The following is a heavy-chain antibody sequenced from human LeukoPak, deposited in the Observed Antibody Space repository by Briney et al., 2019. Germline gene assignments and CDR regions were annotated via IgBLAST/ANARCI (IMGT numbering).Heavy chain of an antibody. CDR3: ARSGPTNTRGSGYFDY. J-gene: IGHJ4*02. V-gene: IGHV1-2*02. CDR1: GYTFTGYY. Sequence: ASVKVSCKASGYTFTGYYMHWVRQAPGQGLEWMGWINPNSGGTNYAQKFQGRVTMTRDTSISTAYMELSRLRSDDTAVYYCARSGPTNTRGSGYFDYWGQGTLVTVSS. D-gene: IGHD1-26*01. CDR2: INPNSGGT.